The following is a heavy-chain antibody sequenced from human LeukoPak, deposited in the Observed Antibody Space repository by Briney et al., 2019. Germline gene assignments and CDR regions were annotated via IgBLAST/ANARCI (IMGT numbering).Heavy chain of an antibody. CDR3: ARGPIQDSGRYYVGNY. CDR2: INSDESST. Sequence: GGSLRLSCAASGFSFSNYWMTWVRQAPGKGLVWVSRINSDESSTNYADSVKGRFTISRDNAKNTLYLQMNSLRAEDTAVYYCARGPIQDSGRYYVGNYWGQGTLVTVSS. J-gene: IGHJ4*02. V-gene: IGHV3-74*01. CDR1: GFSFSNYW. D-gene: IGHD1-26*01.